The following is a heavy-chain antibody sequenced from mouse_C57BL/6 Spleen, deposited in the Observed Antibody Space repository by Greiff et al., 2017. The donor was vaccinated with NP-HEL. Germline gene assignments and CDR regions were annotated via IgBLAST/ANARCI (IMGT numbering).Heavy chain of an antibody. CDR1: GYTFTSYW. CDR2: IDPNSGGT. CDR3: ARGTITTVSYYYAMDY. V-gene: IGHV1-72*01. Sequence: VQLQQSGAELVKPGASVKLSCKASGYTFTSYWMHWVKQRPGRGLEWIGRIDPNSGGTKYNEKFKSKATLTVDKPSSTAYMQISSLTSEDSAVYYCARGTITTVSYYYAMDYWGQGASVTVAS. J-gene: IGHJ4*01. D-gene: IGHD1-1*01.